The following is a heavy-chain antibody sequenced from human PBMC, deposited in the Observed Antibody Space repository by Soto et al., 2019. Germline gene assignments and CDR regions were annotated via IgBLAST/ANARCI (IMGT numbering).Heavy chain of an antibody. V-gene: IGHV1-46*01. Sequence: ASVKVSCKSPRDTFTSYYINWVRQAPGEGLEWMGVINPHGGSTAYAQKFKGRVTLARDTSASTVYMEVSSLTSEDTAMYYCARSSGGNFGIIIEGTNWFAPWGQGTLVTVP. D-gene: IGHD1-26*01. J-gene: IGHJ5*02. CDR1: RDTFTSYY. CDR3: ARSSGGNFGIIIEGTNWFAP. CDR2: INPHGGST.